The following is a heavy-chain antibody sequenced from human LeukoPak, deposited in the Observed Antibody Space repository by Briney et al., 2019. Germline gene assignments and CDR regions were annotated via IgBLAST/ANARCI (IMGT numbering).Heavy chain of an antibody. V-gene: IGHV4-39*02. Sequence: PSETLSLTCTVSGGSISSSSYYWGWIRQPPGKGLEWIGSIYYSGSTYYNPSLKSRVSISVDTSKKHFSLRLSSVTAADTAVYYCARLGGYSYGYSGAFDIWGQGTMVTVSS. CDR3: ARLGGYSYGYSGAFDI. CDR2: IYYSGST. D-gene: IGHD5-18*01. CDR1: GGSISSSSYY. J-gene: IGHJ3*02.